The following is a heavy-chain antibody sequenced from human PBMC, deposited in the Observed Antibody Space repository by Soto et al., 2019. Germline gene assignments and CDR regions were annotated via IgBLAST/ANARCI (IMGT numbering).Heavy chain of an antibody. V-gene: IGHV4-4*07. J-gene: IGHJ4*02. CDR3: AREVRRGFTGIFDQ. Sequence: QVQLQGSGPGQVKPSETLSLTYTVSGDSISDYFYWSWIRQPAGKGLEWIGRIYTDGTTKYNPSLKSRVTLSLDKSKNQFSLRLSSVTAADTAVYYFAREVRRGFTGIFDQWGRGSRVTVSS. CDR1: GDSISDYFY. CDR2: IYTDGTT. D-gene: IGHD5-12*01.